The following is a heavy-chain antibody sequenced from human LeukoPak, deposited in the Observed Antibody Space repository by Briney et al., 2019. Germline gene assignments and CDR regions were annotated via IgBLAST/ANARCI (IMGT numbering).Heavy chain of an antibody. V-gene: IGHV3-30*18. CDR1: GFTFSSYG. CDR3: AKDVSSLRFLEWLFDY. J-gene: IGHJ4*02. CDR2: ISYDGSNK. Sequence: GGSLRLSCAAPGFTFSSYGMHWVRQAQGKGLEWVAVISYDGSNKYYADSVKGRFTISRDNSKNTLYLQMNSLRAEDTAVYYCAKDVSSLRFLEWLFDYWGQGTLVTVSS. D-gene: IGHD3-3*01.